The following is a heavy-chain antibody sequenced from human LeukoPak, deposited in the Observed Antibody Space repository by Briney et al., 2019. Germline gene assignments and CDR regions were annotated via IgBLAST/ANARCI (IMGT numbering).Heavy chain of an antibody. CDR3: ARGYYYDSSAGPSEY. D-gene: IGHD3-22*01. CDR1: GYTFTAYY. CDR2: SNPSGGIT. Sequence: ASVKVSCKASGYTFTAYYMHWVRQAPGQGLEWVGISNPSGGITGYAQTFQGRVTMARDTSTSTVYTELPSLRPEDTAVYYCARGYYYDSSAGPSEYWGQGTLVTVSS. V-gene: IGHV1-46*01. J-gene: IGHJ4*02.